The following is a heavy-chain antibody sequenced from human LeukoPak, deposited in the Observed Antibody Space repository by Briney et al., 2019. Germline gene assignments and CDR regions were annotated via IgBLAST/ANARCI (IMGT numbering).Heavy chain of an antibody. CDR2: ISWNSGSI. D-gene: IGHD2-21*02. J-gene: IGHJ5*02. Sequence: GGSLRLSCAASGFTFDDYAMHWVRQAPGKGLEWVSGISWNSGSIGYADSVKGRFTISRDNAKNSLYLQMNSLRAEDTALYYCAKAGSYCGGDCSNWFDPWGLGTLVTVSS. CDR1: GFTFDDYA. V-gene: IGHV3-9*01. CDR3: AKAGSYCGGDCSNWFDP.